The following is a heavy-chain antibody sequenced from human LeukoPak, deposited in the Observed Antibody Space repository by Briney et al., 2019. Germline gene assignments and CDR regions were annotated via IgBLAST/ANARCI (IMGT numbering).Heavy chain of an antibody. D-gene: IGHD3-10*01. CDR3: ASLADPDSAIDY. J-gene: IGHJ4*02. CDR2: INHSGST. V-gene: IGHV4-34*01. Sequence: SETLSLTCAVYGGSFSGYYWSWIRQPPGKGLEWIGEINHSGSTNYNPSLKSRVTISVDTSKNQFSLKLSSVSAADTAVYYCASLADPDSAIDYWGQGTLVTVSS. CDR1: GGSFSGYY.